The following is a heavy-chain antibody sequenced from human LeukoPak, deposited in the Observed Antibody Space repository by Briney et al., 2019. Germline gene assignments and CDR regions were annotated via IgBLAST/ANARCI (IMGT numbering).Heavy chain of an antibody. D-gene: IGHD3-10*01. CDR2: IRYDGSNK. CDR3: AKDRGIISDY. Sequence: GGSLRLSCAASGFTFSSYGMHWVRQAPGKGLEWVAFIRYDGSNKYYADSVKGRFTISRDNSKNTLYLQMNSLRAEDTAVYYCAKDRGIISDYWGQGTLVTVSS. CDR1: GFTFSSYG. V-gene: IGHV3-30*02. J-gene: IGHJ4*02.